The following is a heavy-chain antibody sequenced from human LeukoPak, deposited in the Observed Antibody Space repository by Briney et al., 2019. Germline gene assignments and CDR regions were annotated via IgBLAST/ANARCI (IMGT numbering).Heavy chain of an antibody. CDR1: GYTFTGYY. D-gene: IGHD6-19*01. CDR3: ARDPRGYSSGRYSGAFDI. Sequence: ASVKVSCKASGYTFTGYYMHWVRQAPGQGLEWMGWINPNSGGTNYAQKFQGRVTMTRDTSISTAYMELSRLRSDDTAVYYCARDPRGYSSGRYSGAFDIWGQGTMVTVSS. J-gene: IGHJ3*02. V-gene: IGHV1-2*02. CDR2: INPNSGGT.